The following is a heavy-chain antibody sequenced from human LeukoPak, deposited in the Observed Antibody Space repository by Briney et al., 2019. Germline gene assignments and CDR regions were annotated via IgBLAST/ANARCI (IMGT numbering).Heavy chain of an antibody. Sequence: SETLSLTCTVSGGSISSSSYYWGWIRQPPGKGLEWIGSIYYSGSTYYNPSLKSRVTISVDTSKNQFSLKLSSVTAADTAVYYCARDLTSSSNHWGQGTLVTVSS. CDR3: ARDLTSSSNH. J-gene: IGHJ4*02. D-gene: IGHD6-6*01. V-gene: IGHV4-39*07. CDR2: IYYSGST. CDR1: GGSISSSSYY.